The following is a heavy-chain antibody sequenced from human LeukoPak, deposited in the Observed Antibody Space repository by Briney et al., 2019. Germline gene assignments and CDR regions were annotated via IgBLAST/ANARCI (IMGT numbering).Heavy chain of an antibody. D-gene: IGHD1-1*01. Sequence: GGSLRLSCAAPGFTFGYFWMSWVRQAPGGGLQWVASMKGAGSLIHYVDSVKGRFTISRDNARNSLYLQMNSLRAEDTAIYFCARLFSGVTTFDYWGQGALVTVS. CDR2: MKGAGSLI. CDR3: ARLFSGVTTFDY. V-gene: IGHV3-7*01. J-gene: IGHJ4*02. CDR1: GFTFGYFW.